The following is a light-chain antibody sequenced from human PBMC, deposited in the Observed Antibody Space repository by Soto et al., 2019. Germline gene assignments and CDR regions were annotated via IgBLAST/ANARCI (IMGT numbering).Light chain of an antibody. J-gene: IGKJ1*01. CDR1: ESISSY. V-gene: IGKV1-39*01. CDR2: AAS. CDR3: QQSFSIPRT. Sequence: DIQMTQSPSSLSASVGDRVTITCRASESISSYLNWYQQKPGKAHKLLIYAASSLQSGVPLRFSGSGSGTDFTLTISSLQPEDFATYYCQQSFSIPRTLGQGTKVEI.